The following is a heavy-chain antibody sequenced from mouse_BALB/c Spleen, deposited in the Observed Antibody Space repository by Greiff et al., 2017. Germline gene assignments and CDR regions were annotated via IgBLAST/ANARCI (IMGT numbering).Heavy chain of an antibody. CDR2: INPGSGGT. CDR1: GYAFTNYL. V-gene: IGHV1-54*01. J-gene: IGHJ2*01. D-gene: IGHD1-1*01. Sequence: VQLVESGAELVRPGTSVKVSCKASGYAFTNYLIEWVKQRPGQGLEWIGVINPGSGGTNYNEKFKGKATLTADKSSSTAYMQLSSLTSDDSAVYFCARSYYYGSSWSYFDYWGQGTTLTVSS. CDR3: ARSYYYGSSWSYFDY.